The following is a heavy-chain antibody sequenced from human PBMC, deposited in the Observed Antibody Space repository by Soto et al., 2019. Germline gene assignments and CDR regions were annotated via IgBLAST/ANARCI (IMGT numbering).Heavy chain of an antibody. CDR3: ARGRYYYGSGSYPPPVTDDAFDI. Sequence: ASVTVSCQASGYTFTSYAMHWVRQAPGQRLEWMGWINAGNGNTKYSQKFQGRVTITRDTSASTAYMELSSLRSEDTAVYYCARGRYYYGSGSYPPPVTDDAFDIWGQGTMVTVSS. J-gene: IGHJ3*02. D-gene: IGHD3-10*01. V-gene: IGHV1-3*01. CDR2: INAGNGNT. CDR1: GYTFTSYA.